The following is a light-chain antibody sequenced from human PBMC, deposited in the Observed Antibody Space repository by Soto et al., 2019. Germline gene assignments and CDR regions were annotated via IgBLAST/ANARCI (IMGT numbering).Light chain of an antibody. CDR2: DVS. CDR1: SSDIGDYKY. V-gene: IGLV2-14*01. J-gene: IGLJ2*01. CDR3: SSYTSTNFVI. Sequence: QSALTQPASVSGSPGQSITISCTGSSSDIGDYKYVSWYKQHPGKAPKLMIYDVSNRPSGVSNRFSGSKSGNTASLTISGLQAEDEADYYCSSYTSTNFVIFGGGTKL.